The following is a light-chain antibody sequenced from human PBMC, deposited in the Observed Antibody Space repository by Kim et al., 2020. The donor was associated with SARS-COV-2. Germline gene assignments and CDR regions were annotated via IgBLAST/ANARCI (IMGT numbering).Light chain of an antibody. CDR1: SSDVGSYNL. CDR3: CSYAGSSSVV. CDR2: EVS. J-gene: IGLJ2*01. Sequence: GQSLTISCTGTSSDVGSYNLVSWYQQHPGKAPKLMIYEVSKRPSGVSNRFSGSKSGNTASLTISGLQAEDEADYYCCSYAGSSSVVFGGGTKLTVL. V-gene: IGLV2-23*02.